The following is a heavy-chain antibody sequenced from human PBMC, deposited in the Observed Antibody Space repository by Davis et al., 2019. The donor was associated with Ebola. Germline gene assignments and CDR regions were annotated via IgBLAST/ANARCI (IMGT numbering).Heavy chain of an antibody. CDR2: IYPGDSDT. V-gene: IGHV5-51*01. CDR1: GYNFNNYW. J-gene: IGHJ5*02. D-gene: IGHD6-13*01. Sequence: GESLKISCKGSGYNFNNYWIGWVRQLPGKGLEWMGIIYPGDSDTRYSPSFQVQVTISADKSISTAYLQWSSLKASDTAMYYCVRLFYSSTWYWFDPWGQGTLVTVSS. CDR3: VRLFYSSTWYWFDP.